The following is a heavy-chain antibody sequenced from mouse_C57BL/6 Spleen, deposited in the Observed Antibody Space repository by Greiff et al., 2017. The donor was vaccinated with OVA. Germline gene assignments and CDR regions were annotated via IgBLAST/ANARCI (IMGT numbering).Heavy chain of an antibody. CDR1: GFTFSNYW. CDR3: TASGWYFDV. CDR2: IRLKSDNYAT. Sequence: EVKLMESGGGLVQPGGSMKLSCVASGFTFSNYWMNWVRQSPEKGLEWVAQIRLKSDNYATHYAESVKGRFTISRDDSKSSVYLQMNNLRAEDTGIYYCTASGWYFDVWGTGTTVTVSS. J-gene: IGHJ1*03. V-gene: IGHV6-3*01.